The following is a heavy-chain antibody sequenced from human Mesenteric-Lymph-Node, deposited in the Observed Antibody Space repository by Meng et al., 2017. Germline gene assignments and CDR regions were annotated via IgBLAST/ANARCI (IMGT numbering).Heavy chain of an antibody. V-gene: IGHV4-39*07. CDR3: ARAGRYCSGGSCYSDFYYYYGMDV. J-gene: IGHJ6*02. Sequence: ESLKISCTVSGGSISSSSYYWGWIRQPPGKGLEWSGNIHYSGSTYSNPSLKSRVTISVDTSNNQFSLKLTSVTAADTAIYYCARAGRYCSGGSCYSDFYYYYGMDVWGQGTTVTVSS. CDR1: GGSISSSSYY. D-gene: IGHD2-15*01. CDR2: IHYSGST.